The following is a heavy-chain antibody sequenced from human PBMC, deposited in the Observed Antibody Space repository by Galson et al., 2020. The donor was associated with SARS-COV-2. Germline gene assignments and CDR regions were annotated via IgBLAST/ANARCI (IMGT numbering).Heavy chain of an antibody. CDR2: IYWDDDK. Sequence: VSGPTLVKPTQTLTLTCTFSGFSLSTSGVGVGWIRQPPGKALEWLALIYWDDDKRYSPSLKSRLTITKDTSKNQVVLTMTNMDPVDTATYYCAHSGLLWFGEYDRYFDYWGQGTLVTVSS. CDR3: AHSGLLWFGEYDRYFDY. CDR1: GFSLSTSGVG. J-gene: IGHJ4*02. D-gene: IGHD3-10*01. V-gene: IGHV2-5*02.